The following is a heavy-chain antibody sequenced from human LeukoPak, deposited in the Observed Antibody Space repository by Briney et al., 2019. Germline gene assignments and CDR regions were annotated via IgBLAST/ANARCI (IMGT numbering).Heavy chain of an antibody. CDR2: ISGYNGNI. D-gene: IGHD2-15*01. CDR3: ARVRCSGGSCYYFDY. V-gene: IGHV1-18*04. J-gene: IGHJ4*02. CDR1: GYTFTGYY. Sequence: GASVKVSCKASGYTFTGYYMHWVRQAPGQGLEWMGWISGYNGNINYAQKLQGRVTMTTDTSTSTAYMELRSLISDDTAVYYCARVRCSGGSCYYFDYWGQGTQVAVSS.